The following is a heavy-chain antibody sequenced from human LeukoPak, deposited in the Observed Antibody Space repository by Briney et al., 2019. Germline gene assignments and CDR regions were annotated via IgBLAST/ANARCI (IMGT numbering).Heavy chain of an antibody. J-gene: IGHJ4*02. Sequence: GGSLRLSCAASGFTFAGHAMSWVRQAPGKGLEWVSSISSSSSYVYYADSVKGRFTISRDKAKNSLYLQMNSLRAEDTAVYYCARDRGYSSSWYVGYRDYWGQGTLVTVSS. CDR3: ARDRGYSSSWYVGYRDY. CDR1: GFTFAGHA. D-gene: IGHD6-13*01. CDR2: ISSSSSYV. V-gene: IGHV3-21*01.